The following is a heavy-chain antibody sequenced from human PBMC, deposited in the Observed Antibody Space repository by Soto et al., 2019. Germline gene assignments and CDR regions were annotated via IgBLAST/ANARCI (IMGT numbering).Heavy chain of an antibody. CDR1: GFTFSSYA. D-gene: IGHD3-22*01. J-gene: IGHJ4*02. CDR2: ISGSGGST. CDR3: AKADDSSGYYLTFDY. V-gene: IGHV3-23*01. Sequence: EVQLLESGGGLVQPGGSLRLSCAASGFTFSSYAMSWVRQAPGKGLEWVSAISGSGGSTYYADSVKGRFTISRNNSKNTLYLQMNSLRAEDTAVYYCAKADDSSGYYLTFDYWGQGTLVTVSS.